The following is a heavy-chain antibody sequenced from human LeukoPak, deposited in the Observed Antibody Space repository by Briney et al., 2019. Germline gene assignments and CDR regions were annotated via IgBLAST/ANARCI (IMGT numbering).Heavy chain of an antibody. CDR2: ISAYNGNT. CDR3: ARSPPSVTDDAFDI. D-gene: IGHD2-21*02. V-gene: IGHV1-18*04. J-gene: IGHJ3*02. Sequence: ASVKVSCKASGYTFTSYGISWVRQAPGQGLEWMGWISAYNGNTNYAQNLQGRVTMTTDTSTSTAYMELRSLRSDDTAVYYCARSPPSVTDDAFDIWGQGTMVTVSS. CDR1: GYTFTSYG.